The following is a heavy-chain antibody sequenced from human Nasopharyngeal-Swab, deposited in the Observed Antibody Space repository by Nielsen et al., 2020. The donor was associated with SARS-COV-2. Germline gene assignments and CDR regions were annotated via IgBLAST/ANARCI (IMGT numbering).Heavy chain of an antibody. J-gene: IGHJ6*02. CDR3: ARGLATVTTRPYYYYGMDV. D-gene: IGHD4-17*01. V-gene: IGHV1-18*01. Sequence: ASVKVSCKASGYTFTSYGISWVRQAPGQGLEWMGWISAYNGNTNYAQKFQGRVTITADESTSTAYMELSSLRSEDTAVYYCARGLATVTTRPYYYYGMDVWGQGTTVTVSS. CDR2: ISAYNGNT. CDR1: GYTFTSYG.